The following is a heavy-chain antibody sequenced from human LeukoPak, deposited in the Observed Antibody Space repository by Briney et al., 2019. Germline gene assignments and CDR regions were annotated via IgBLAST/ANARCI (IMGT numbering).Heavy chain of an antibody. CDR1: GITVSWNY. CDR2: TNSGGST. D-gene: IGHD3-10*01. V-gene: IGHV3-66*01. Sequence: PGGSLRLSCAASGITVSWNYMTWVRQAPGKGLEWVSTTNSGGSTYYADSVKGRFTISRDISKNTLYLQMNSLRAEDTAVYYCARGFYYGSGSYYKGDYGFGPWGQGTLVTVSS. CDR3: ARGFYYGSGSYYKGDYGFGP. J-gene: IGHJ5*02.